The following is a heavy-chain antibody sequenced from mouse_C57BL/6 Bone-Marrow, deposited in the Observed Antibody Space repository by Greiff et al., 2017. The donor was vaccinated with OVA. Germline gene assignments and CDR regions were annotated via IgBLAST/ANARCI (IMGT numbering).Heavy chain of an antibody. Sequence: QVQLKESGAELARPGASVKMSCKASGYTFTSYTMHWVKQRPGQGLEWIGYINPSSGYTKYNQKFKDKATLTADKSSSTAYMQPSSLTSEDSAVYYCAYGSRAYWGQGTLVTVSA. CDR1: GYTFTSYT. CDR3: AYGSRAY. D-gene: IGHD1-1*01. CDR2: INPSSGYT. V-gene: IGHV1-4*01. J-gene: IGHJ3*01.